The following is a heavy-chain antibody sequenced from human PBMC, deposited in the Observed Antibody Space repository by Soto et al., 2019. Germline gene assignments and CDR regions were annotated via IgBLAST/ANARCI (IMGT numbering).Heavy chain of an antibody. V-gene: IGHV1-46*03. CDR2: INPSGGST. J-gene: IGHJ4*02. CDR1: GYTFTSYY. CDR3: ASIYYDSSGYYYFDY. Sequence: GASVKVSCKASGYTFTSYYMHWVRQAPGQGLEWMGIINPSGGSTSYAQKFQGRATMTRDTSTSTVYMELSSLRSEDTAVYYCASIYYDSSGYYYFDYWGQGTLVTVSS. D-gene: IGHD3-22*01.